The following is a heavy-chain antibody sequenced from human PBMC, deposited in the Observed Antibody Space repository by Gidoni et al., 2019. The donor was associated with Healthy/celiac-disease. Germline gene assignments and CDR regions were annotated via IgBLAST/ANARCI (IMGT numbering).Heavy chain of an antibody. CDR2: IIPILGTA. CDR3: ARATILTVTTSDYYYGMDV. V-gene: IGHV1-69*01. J-gene: IGHJ6*02. D-gene: IGHD4-4*01. CDR1: GGTFISNA. Sequence: QVQLVHSGAEVQKPASSVKVSCQASGGTFISNALSWVRQAPGQGLEWMGGIIPILGTANDAQKVQGRVTITADESTSTADMELSSRRSEDTAVYYWARATILTVTTSDYYYGMDVWGQGTTVTVSS.